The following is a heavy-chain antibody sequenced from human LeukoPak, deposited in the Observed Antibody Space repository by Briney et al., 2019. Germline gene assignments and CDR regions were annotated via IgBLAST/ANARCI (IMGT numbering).Heavy chain of an antibody. J-gene: IGHJ4*02. CDR3: AKDGPYYFDY. CDR2: ISYDGSNK. Sequence: GGSLRLSCTASGFTFSSHWMTWVRQPPGKGLEWVAVISYDGSNKYYADSVKGRFTISRDNSKNTLYLQMNSLRAEDTAVYYCAKDGPYYFDYWGQGTLVTVSS. CDR1: GFTFSSHW. V-gene: IGHV3-30*18.